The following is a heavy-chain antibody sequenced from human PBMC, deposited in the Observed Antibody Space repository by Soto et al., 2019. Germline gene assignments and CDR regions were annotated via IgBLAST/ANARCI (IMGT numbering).Heavy chain of an antibody. CDR1: GFTFSSYS. V-gene: IGHV3-23*01. CDR2: ISGSGGST. J-gene: IGHJ4*02. Sequence: GGALRLSCAASGFTFSSYSMNWVRQAPGKGLEWVSAISGSGGSTYYADSVKGRFTISRDNSKNTLYLQMNSLRAEDTAVYYCAKFLHLDYFDYWGQGTLVTVSS. CDR3: AKFLHLDYFDY.